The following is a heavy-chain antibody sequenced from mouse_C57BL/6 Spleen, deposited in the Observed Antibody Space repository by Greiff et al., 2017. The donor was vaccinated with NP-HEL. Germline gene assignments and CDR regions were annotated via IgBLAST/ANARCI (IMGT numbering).Heavy chain of an antibody. J-gene: IGHJ3*01. CDR1: GFTFSDAW. CDR2: IRNKANNHAT. CDR3: TAGDAY. V-gene: IGHV6-6*01. D-gene: IGHD3-3*01. Sequence: EVQLVESGGGLVQPGGSMKLSCAASGFTFSDAWMDWVRQSPEKGLEWVAEIRNKANNHATYYAESVKGRFTISRDDSKSSVYLQMNSLRAEDTGIYYCTAGDAYWGQGTLVTVSA.